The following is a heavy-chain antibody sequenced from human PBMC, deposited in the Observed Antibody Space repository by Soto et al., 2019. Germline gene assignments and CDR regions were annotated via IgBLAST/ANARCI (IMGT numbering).Heavy chain of an antibody. Sequence: ASVKVSCKASGGTFSSYAISWVRQAPGQGLEWMGGIIPILGIANYAQKVQGRVTITADKSTSTAYMELSSLRSEDTAVYYCARPKTAMVRGVISYFDYWGQGTLVTVSS. CDR3: ARPKTAMVRGVISYFDY. D-gene: IGHD3-10*01. J-gene: IGHJ4*02. CDR2: IIPILGIA. CDR1: GGTFSSYA. V-gene: IGHV1-69*10.